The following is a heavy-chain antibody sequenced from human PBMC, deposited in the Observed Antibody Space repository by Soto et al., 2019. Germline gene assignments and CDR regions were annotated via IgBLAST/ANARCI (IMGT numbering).Heavy chain of an antibody. J-gene: IGHJ5*02. D-gene: IGHD2-2*01. V-gene: IGHV1-69*02. CDR3: ARGFKRGSTSCYFLET. CDR1: GGTFSSYT. Sequence: QVQLVQSGAEVKKPGSSVKVSCKASGGTFSSYTISWVRQAPGQGLEWMGRIIPILGIANYAQKFQGRVTINADKSTSTAYMELSSLSSEDTAVHYCARGFKRGSTSCYFLETWGQGTLVTVSS. CDR2: IIPILGIA.